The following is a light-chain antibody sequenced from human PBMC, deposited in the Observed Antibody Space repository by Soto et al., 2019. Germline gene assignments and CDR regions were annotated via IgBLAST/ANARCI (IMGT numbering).Light chain of an antibody. CDR1: QSVSSSY. Sequence: EIVLTQSPGTLSLSPGERATLSCRASQSVSSSYLAWYHQKPGQAPRLLTSGASSRATGIPDRFSGRGSGTDFTLTISRLEPEDFAVYYCQQYGGSPPFTFGPGTKVDIK. CDR3: QQYGGSPPFT. V-gene: IGKV3-20*01. J-gene: IGKJ3*01. CDR2: GAS.